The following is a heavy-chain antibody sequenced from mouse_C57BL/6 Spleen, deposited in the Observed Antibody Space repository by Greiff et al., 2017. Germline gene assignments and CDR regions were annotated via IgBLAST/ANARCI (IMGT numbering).Heavy chain of an antibody. Sequence: EVHLVESGGGLVQPGGSLKLSCAASGFTFSDYYMYWVRQTPEKRLEWVAYISNGGGSTYYPDTVKGRFTISRDNAKNTLYLQMSRLKSEDTAMYYCARSSYYYGMDYWGQGTSVTVSS. CDR2: ISNGGGST. CDR1: GFTFSDYY. J-gene: IGHJ4*01. V-gene: IGHV5-12*01. CDR3: ARSSYYYGMDY.